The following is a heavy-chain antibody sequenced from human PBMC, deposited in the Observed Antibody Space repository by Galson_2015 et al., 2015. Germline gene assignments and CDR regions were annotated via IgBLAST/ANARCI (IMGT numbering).Heavy chain of an antibody. CDR3: AGGRGWSADY. V-gene: IGHV3-7*01. D-gene: IGHD6-19*01. CDR1: GSTFSDYF. Sequence: SLRLSCAASGSTFSDYFMTWVRQAPGKGLEWVANIDQDGSEKNYVDSVKARFTISRDNAKNSLYLQMDNLRAEDTAVYYCAGGRGWSADYWGPGTLVTVS. CDR2: IDQDGSEK. J-gene: IGHJ4*02.